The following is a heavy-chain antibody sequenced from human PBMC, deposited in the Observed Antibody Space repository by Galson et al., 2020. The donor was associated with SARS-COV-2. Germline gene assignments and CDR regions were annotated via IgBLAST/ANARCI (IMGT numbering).Heavy chain of an antibody. CDR2: IDWDDAK. D-gene: IGHD5-18*01. J-gene: IGHJ4*02. CDR3: ARYSYGVHAPFDH. Sequence: SGPTLVKPPQTLTLTCTFSGLSLSPSGMRVSWIRQPPGKALEWLARIDWDDAKFSSPSLKTRLTISKDTSKNQVVLTMTNLDPVDTATYYVARYSYGVHAPFDHLGQGNLVTVVS. V-gene: IGHV2-70*04. CDR1: GLSLSPSGMR.